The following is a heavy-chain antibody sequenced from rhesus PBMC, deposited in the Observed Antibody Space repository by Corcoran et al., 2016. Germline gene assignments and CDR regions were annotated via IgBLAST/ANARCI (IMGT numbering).Heavy chain of an antibody. CDR3: ARSGYGSGGVY. CDR2: SFGNSGNS. V-gene: IGHV4-80*01. J-gene: IGHJ4*01. Sequence: QVQLQESGPGLVKPSETLSLTCAVSGASISSYWWSWLRQPPGEGLEWIGKSFGNSGNSYSNPSLKSRGIISKDASKNQFSLKLSSVTAADTAVYYCARSGYGSGGVYWGQGILVTVSS. CDR1: GASISSYW. D-gene: IGHD4-4*01.